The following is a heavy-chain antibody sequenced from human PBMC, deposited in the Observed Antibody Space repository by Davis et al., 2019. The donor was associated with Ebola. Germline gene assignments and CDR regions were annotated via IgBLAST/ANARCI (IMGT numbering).Heavy chain of an antibody. V-gene: IGHV1-8*02. CDR1: GYTFTSYG. CDR3: ATCGYSYGYVYYYYGMDV. CDR2: MNPNSGNT. Sequence: ASVKVSCKASGYTFTSYGISWVRQAPGQGLEWMGWMNPNSGNTGYAQKFQGRVTMTRNTSISTAYMELSSLRAEDTAVYYCATCGYSYGYVYYYYGMDVWGKGTTVTVSS. J-gene: IGHJ6*04. D-gene: IGHD5-18*01.